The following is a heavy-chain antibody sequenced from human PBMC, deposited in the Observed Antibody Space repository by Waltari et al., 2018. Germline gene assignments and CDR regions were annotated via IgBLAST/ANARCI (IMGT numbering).Heavy chain of an antibody. CDR3: AREGGAAGTSH. V-gene: IGHV4-59*01. J-gene: IGHJ4*02. D-gene: IGHD6-13*01. CDR2: SYYSGST. Sequence: QVQLQESGPGLVKPSETLSLTCTVPGGSISSYYWSWIRQPPGKGLEWIGYSYYSGSTNYNPSLKSRVTISVDTSKNQFSLKLSSVTAADTAVYYCAREGGAAGTSHWGQGTLVTVSS. CDR1: GGSISSYY.